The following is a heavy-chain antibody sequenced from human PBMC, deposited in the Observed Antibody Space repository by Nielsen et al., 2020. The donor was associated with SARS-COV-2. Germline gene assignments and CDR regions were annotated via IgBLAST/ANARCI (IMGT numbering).Heavy chain of an antibody. V-gene: IGHV4-59*08. CDR1: GGSISSYY. D-gene: IGHD3-16*02. CDR2: IYYSGST. CDR3: ARSYDYVWGSYRTYYFDY. Sequence: SETLSLTCTVSGGSISSYYWSWIRQPPGKGLEWIGYIYYSGSTNYNPSLKSRVTISVDTSKNQFSLKLSSVTAADTAVYYCARSYDYVWGSYRTYYFDYWGQGTLVTVSS. J-gene: IGHJ4*02.